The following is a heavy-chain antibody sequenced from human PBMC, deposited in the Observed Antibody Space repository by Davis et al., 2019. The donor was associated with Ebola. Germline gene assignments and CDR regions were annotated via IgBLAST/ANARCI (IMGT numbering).Heavy chain of an antibody. V-gene: IGHV4-61*08. CDR2: LYYSGTSSYSGTT. CDR3: ARIAFGHWYFDL. J-gene: IGHJ2*01. CDR1: GGSVSSGGYY. D-gene: IGHD2-21*01. Sequence: SETLSLTCTVSGGSVSSGGYYWTWIRQPPGKGLEWIGYLYYSGTSSYSGTTNYNPSLKSRVSISVDTSKNQFSLKLNSVTAADTAVYYCARIAFGHWYFDLWGRGTLVTVSS.